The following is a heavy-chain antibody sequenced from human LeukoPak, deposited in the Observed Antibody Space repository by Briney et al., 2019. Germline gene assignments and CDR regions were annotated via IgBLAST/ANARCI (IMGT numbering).Heavy chain of an antibody. J-gene: IGHJ4*02. Sequence: SETLSLTCAVSRGSISGYYWSGIRQPPRKRLEWKVYIYYSGSIKYNPSLKSRVAISVDTSKMQFSLKLSSVTAADTAVYYCATGQDYFDSSGYYPPNLFDYWGQGTLVTDSS. CDR2: IYYSGSI. D-gene: IGHD3-22*01. V-gene: IGHV4-59*01. CDR3: ATGQDYFDSSGYYPPNLFDY. CDR1: RGSISGYY.